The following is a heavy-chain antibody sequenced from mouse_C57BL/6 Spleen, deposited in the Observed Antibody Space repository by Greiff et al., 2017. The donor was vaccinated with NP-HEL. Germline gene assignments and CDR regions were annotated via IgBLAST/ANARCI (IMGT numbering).Heavy chain of an antibody. J-gene: IGHJ2*01. Sequence: VQLQQSGGDLVKPGGSLKLSCAASGFTFSSYGMSWVRQTPDKRLEWVATISTGGSYTYYPDSLKGRVTFTVDNAKNTLYLQMSSLKSEDTAMYYCARRGVTTDLDYWGQGTTLTVSS. CDR3: ARRGVTTDLDY. V-gene: IGHV5-6*01. CDR2: ISTGGSYT. CDR1: GFTFSSYG. D-gene: IGHD2-2*01.